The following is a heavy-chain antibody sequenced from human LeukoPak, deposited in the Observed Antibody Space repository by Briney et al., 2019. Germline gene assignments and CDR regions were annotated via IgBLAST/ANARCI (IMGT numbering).Heavy chain of an antibody. V-gene: IGHV3-23*01. CDR3: AKGGGRDGYNHVAY. CDR1: GFTFPSSA. D-gene: IGHD5-24*01. J-gene: IGHJ4*02. CDR2: ISCSGGTT. Sequence: GGSLRLSCAASGFTFPSSAMSWARQPPGKGPEWVSAISCSGGTTYYAYSVKGRYTISRDNSKNTRYLQMGSLRGEDTAIYYCAKGGGRDGYNHVAYWGQGTLVTVSS.